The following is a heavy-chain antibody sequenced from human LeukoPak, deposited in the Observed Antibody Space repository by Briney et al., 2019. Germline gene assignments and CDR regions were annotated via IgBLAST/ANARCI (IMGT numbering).Heavy chain of an antibody. V-gene: IGHV4-34*01. CDR1: GGSFSGYY. CDR2: INHSGST. J-gene: IGHJ3*02. CDR3: ARGSPIQLWSDAFDI. D-gene: IGHD5-18*01. Sequence: PSETLSLTCAVYGGSFSGYYWSWIRQPPGKGLEWIGEINHSGSTNYNPSLKSRVTISVDTSTNQFSLKLSSVTAADTAVYYCARGSPIQLWSDAFDIWGQGTMVTVS.